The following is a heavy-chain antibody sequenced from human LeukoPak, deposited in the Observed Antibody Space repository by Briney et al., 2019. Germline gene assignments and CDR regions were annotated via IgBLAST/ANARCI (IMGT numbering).Heavy chain of an antibody. CDR2: ITNDGRST. Sequence: GGSLRLSCAASGLTFSSHRMNWVRQAPGKGLVWVSRITNDGRSTTYADSVKGRFTISRDNAKNTLYLQVNSLRAEDTAVYYCANQPEGNPASWGQGALVPVSS. J-gene: IGHJ5*02. CDR3: ANQPEGNPAS. D-gene: IGHD1-14*01. CDR1: GLTFSSHR. V-gene: IGHV3-74*01.